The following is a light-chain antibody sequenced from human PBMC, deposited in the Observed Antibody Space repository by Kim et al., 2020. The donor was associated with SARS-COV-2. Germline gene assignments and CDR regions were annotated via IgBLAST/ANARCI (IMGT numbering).Light chain of an antibody. J-gene: IGKJ3*01. V-gene: IGKV4-1*01. CDR3: QQYYSTPIT. CDR2: WAS. Sequence: DIVMTQSPDSLAVSLGERATINCKSSQSVLYSSNNKNYLAWYQQKPGQPPKLLINWASTRESGVPDRFSVSGSGTDFTLTISSLQAEDVAVYYCQQYYSTPITFGPGTKVDIK. CDR1: QSVLYSSNNKNY.